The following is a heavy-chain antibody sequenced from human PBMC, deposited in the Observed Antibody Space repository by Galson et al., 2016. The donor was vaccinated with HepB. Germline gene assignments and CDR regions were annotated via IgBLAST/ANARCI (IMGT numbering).Heavy chain of an antibody. J-gene: IGHJ6*02. CDR2: INPNSGGT. CDR3: AREGGLGATTVEDYYYGMDV. D-gene: IGHD1-26*01. Sequence: SVKVSCKASGYTFTGYYMHWVRQAPGQGLEWMGWINPNSGGTNYAQKFQGWVTMTRDTSISTAYMELSRLRSDDTAVYYCAREGGLGATTVEDYYYGMDVGGQGTTVTVSS. V-gene: IGHV1-2*04. CDR1: GYTFTGYY.